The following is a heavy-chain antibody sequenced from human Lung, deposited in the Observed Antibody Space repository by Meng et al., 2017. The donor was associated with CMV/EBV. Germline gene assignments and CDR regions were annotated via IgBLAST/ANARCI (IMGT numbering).Heavy chain of an antibody. CDR3: AKYSAFGERLYYFDY. CDR2: IGATAGGT. V-gene: IGHV3-23*01. CDR1: GLTFSSYG. Sequence: GGSLRLXCAASGLTFSSYGMSWVRKAPGKGMEWVSSIGATAGGTYYADSVKGRFTISRDNAKNTLYLQMNTLSTEDTAVYYCAKYSAFGERLYYFDYWGQGTXVTVSS. D-gene: IGHD3-10*01. J-gene: IGHJ4*02.